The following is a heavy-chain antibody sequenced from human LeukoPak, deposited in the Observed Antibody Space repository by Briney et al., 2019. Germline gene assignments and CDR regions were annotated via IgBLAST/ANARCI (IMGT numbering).Heavy chain of an antibody. V-gene: IGHV3-7*01. D-gene: IGHD3-10*01. J-gene: IGHJ6*04. CDR1: GFTFSGYW. CDR3: ARDRGFGQADV. CDR2: IKQDGGEK. Sequence: PGGSLRLSCAASGFTFSGYWMSWLRQAPGKGLEWVANIKQDGGEKNYVDSVKGRFTISRDNAKNSLYLQTNSLRGEDTAVYYCARDRGFGQADVWGKGTTVTVSS.